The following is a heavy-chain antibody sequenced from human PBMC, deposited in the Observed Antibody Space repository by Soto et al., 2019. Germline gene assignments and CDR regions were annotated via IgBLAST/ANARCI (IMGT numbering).Heavy chain of an antibody. D-gene: IGHD3-3*01. CDR3: SRDGDFYGLDV. Sequence: GSLRLSCTFSGCTSDGYDYALTWDHQAPGKGLQWLGLIRGSTDGGTTEYAASEKGIFTNSRHDTKGITYLQMNSLKTEDTAVYYCSRDGDFYGLDVWGQGTTVTVSS. CDR1: GCTSDGYDYA. CDR2: IRGSTDGGTT. J-gene: IGHJ6*02. V-gene: IGHV3-49*04.